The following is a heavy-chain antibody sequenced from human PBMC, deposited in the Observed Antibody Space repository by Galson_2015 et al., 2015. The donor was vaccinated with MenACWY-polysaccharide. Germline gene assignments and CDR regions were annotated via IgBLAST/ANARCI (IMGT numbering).Heavy chain of an antibody. Sequence: SVKVSCKASGDSLNTYSIGWVRQAPGQGLEWMGRIIPFATMENYAQKFQGRVTISADTSANTVYMQLSSLRSDDTAVYFCARVDCSGGHCYFAYGGQGTLVTVSS. J-gene: IGHJ4*02. V-gene: IGHV1-69*02. CDR2: IIPFATME. CDR3: ARVDCSGGHCYFAY. D-gene: IGHD2-15*01. CDR1: GDSLNTYS.